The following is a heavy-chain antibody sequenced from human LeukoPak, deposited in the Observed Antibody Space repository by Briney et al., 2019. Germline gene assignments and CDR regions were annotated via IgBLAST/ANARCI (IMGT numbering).Heavy chain of an antibody. CDR3: ARGLHRYYDFWSGYSY. V-gene: IGHV4-30-2*01. CDR1: GGSISSGGYY. Sequence: SETLSLTCTVSGGSISSGGYYWSWIRQPPGKGLEWIGYIYHSGSTYYNPSLKSRVTISVDRSKNQFSLKLSSVTAADTAVYYCARGLHRYYDFWSGYSYWGQGTLVTVSS. J-gene: IGHJ4*02. CDR2: IYHSGST. D-gene: IGHD3-3*01.